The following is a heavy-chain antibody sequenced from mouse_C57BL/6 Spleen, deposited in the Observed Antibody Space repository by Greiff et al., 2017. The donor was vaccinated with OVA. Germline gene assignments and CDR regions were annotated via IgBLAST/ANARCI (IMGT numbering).Heavy chain of an antibody. CDR2: IRYSGST. CDR3: ARGSIYYDYGFDD. D-gene: IGHD2-4*01. J-gene: IGHJ2*01. CDR1: GYSITSGYD. V-gene: IGHV3-1*01. Sequence: EVHLVESGPGMVKPSQSLSLTCTVTGYSITSGYDWHWIRHFPGNKLEWMGYIRYSGSTNYNPSLKNRISITHDTSKNHFFLKLNSVTTEDTATYYGARGSIYYDYGFDDWGQGTTLTVSS.